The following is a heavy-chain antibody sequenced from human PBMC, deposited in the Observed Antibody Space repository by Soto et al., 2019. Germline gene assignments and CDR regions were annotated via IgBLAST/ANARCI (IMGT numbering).Heavy chain of an antibody. CDR3: ARVRYSSGLRDYYYYGMDV. V-gene: IGHV6-1*01. Sequence: SQTLSLTCAISGDSVSSNSAAWNWIRQSPSRGLEWLGRTYYRSKWYNDYAVSVQSRITINPDTSKNQFSLQLNSVTPEDTAVYYCARVRYSSGLRDYYYYGMDVWGQGTTVT. D-gene: IGHD6-19*01. CDR1: GDSVSSNSAA. J-gene: IGHJ6*02. CDR2: TYYRSKWYN.